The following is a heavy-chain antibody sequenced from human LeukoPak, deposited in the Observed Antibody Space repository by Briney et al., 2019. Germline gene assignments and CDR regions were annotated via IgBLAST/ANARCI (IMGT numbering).Heavy chain of an antibody. V-gene: IGHV3-21*01. Sequence: PGGSLRLSCAASGFTFSSYSMNWVRQAPGKGLEWVSSISSSSSYIYYADSVKGRFTISRDNSKNTLYLQMNSLRAEDTAVYYCAKDGHESIAAAGTPSWGQGTLVTVSS. J-gene: IGHJ4*02. CDR3: AKDGHESIAAAGTPS. CDR2: ISSSSSYI. CDR1: GFTFSSYS. D-gene: IGHD6-13*01.